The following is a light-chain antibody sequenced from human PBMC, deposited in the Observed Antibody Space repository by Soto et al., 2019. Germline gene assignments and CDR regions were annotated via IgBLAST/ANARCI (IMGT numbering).Light chain of an antibody. J-gene: IGLJ2*01. CDR1: SSNIGSNT. CDR2: SNN. CDR3: AAWDDSLNGVV. Sequence: QPVLTQPPSASGTPGQRVTISCSGSSSNIGSNTVNWYQQLPGTAPKLLIYSNNQRSSGVPDRFSGSKSGTSASLAISGLQSEDEADYYCAAWDDSLNGVVFGGGTQLTVL. V-gene: IGLV1-44*01.